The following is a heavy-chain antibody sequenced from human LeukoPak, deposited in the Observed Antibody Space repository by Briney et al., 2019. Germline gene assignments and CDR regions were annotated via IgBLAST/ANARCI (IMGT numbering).Heavy chain of an antibody. CDR1: GGTFSSYA. CDR3: ARVSRDGPVPIFNWYFDL. Sequence: AASVKVSCKASGGTFSSYAISWVRQAPGQGLEWMGGIIPIFGTANYAQKFQGRVTITADESTSTAYMELSSLRSEDTAVYYCARVSRDGPVPIFNWYFDLWGRGTLVTVSS. J-gene: IGHJ2*01. V-gene: IGHV1-69*13. D-gene: IGHD5-24*01. CDR2: IIPIFGTA.